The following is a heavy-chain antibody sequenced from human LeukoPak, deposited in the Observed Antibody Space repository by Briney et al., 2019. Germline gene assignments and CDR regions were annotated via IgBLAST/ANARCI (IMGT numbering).Heavy chain of an antibody. V-gene: IGHV3-23*01. CDR3: AKEGNFWSGYS. CDR2: ISGSGGST. CDR1: GFTFSSYA. J-gene: IGHJ5*02. D-gene: IGHD3-3*01. Sequence: GGSLRLSCAASGFTFSSYAMSWVRQAPGKGLEGVSAISGSGGSTYYADSVKGRFTISRDNSKNTLYLQMNSLRAEDTAVYHCAKEGNFWSGYSWGQGTLVTVSS.